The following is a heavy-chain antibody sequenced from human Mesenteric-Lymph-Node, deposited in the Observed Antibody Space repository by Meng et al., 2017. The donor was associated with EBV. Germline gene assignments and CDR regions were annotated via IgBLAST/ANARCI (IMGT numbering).Heavy chain of an antibody. D-gene: IGHD7-27*01. CDR1: GFTFSTYA. CDR2: IKTDGSTT. CDR3: VKSNWGSEDS. J-gene: IGHJ4*02. V-gene: IGHV3-23*01. Sequence: EVQLLDSGGGLVQPGGSLRLSCAASGFTFSTYAVSWVRQAPGKGLVWVSNIKTDGSTTAYADSVKGRFTISRDNAKNTLYLQMNSLRVEDTAIYYCVKSNWGSEDSWGQGTLVTVSS.